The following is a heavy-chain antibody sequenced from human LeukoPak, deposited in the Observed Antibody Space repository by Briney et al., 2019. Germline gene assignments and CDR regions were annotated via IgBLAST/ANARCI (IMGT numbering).Heavy chain of an antibody. V-gene: IGHV3-74*01. CDR3: ARGNVGPDY. J-gene: IGHJ4*02. Sequence: GGSLRLSCAASGFTFSSYAMSWVRQAPGKGLVWVSRINNGGSDIKYGDSVKGRFTMSRDNAQNTLYLQMNSLRAEDTAVYYCARGNVGPDYWGQGTLVTVSS. CDR1: GFTFSSYA. CDR2: INNGGSDI. D-gene: IGHD1-1*01.